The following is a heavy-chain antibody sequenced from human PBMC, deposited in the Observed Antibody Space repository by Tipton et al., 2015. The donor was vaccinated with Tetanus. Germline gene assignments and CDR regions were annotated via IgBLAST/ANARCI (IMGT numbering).Heavy chain of an antibody. CDR3: ARDRGDYIYYGMDV. CDR1: GYTFTGYY. D-gene: IGHD3-22*01. Sequence: QLVQSGAEVKKPGASLKVSCKASGYTFTGYYMYWVRQAPGQGLEWMGWIDPNSGGTVHAQKFQGRVTMTRDTSISTAYMELRSLRSDDTAVYYCARDRGDYIYYGMDVWGPGATVTVS. CDR2: IDPNSGGT. V-gene: IGHV1-2*02. J-gene: IGHJ6*02.